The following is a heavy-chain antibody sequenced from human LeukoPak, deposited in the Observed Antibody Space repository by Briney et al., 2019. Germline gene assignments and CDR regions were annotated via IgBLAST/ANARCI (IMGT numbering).Heavy chain of an antibody. CDR3: ARDPMVRGVQPCGMDV. J-gene: IGHJ6*02. D-gene: IGHD3-10*01. V-gene: IGHV1-18*01. CDR1: GYTFTSYG. CDR2: ISAYNGNT. Sequence: ASVKVSCKASGYTFTSYGISWVRQAPGQGLEWMGWISAYNGNTNYAQKLQGRVTMTTDTSTSTAYTELRSLRSDDTAVYYCARDPMVRGVQPCGMDVWGQGTTVTVSS.